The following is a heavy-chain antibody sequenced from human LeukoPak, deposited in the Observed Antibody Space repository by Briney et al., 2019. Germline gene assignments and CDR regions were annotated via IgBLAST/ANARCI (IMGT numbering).Heavy chain of an antibody. CDR2: ISYDGSNK. J-gene: IGHJ6*02. Sequence: GGSLRLSCAASGFTFSSYGMHWVRQAPGKGLEWVAVISYDGSNKYYADSVKGRFTISRDNSKNTLYLQMNSLRAEDTAVYYCAKDSFDGDYPTDQDVWGQGTTVTVSS. D-gene: IGHD4-17*01. CDR1: GFTFSSYG. V-gene: IGHV3-30*18. CDR3: AKDSFDGDYPTDQDV.